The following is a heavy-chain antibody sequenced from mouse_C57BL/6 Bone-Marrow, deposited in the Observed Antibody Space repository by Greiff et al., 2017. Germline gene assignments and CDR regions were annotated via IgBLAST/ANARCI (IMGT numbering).Heavy chain of an antibody. Sequence: VQLQQPGPELVKPGASVKMSCKASGYTFTSSWMHWVKQRPGQGLEWIGNINPSNGDTNYNEKFKSKATLTVDKSSSTAYMQLSSLTSEDSAVYYCARQGITTVLPKGFDYWGQGTTLTVSS. V-gene: IGHV1-53*01. D-gene: IGHD1-1*01. CDR2: INPSNGDT. J-gene: IGHJ2*01. CDR1: GYTFTSSW. CDR3: ARQGITTVLPKGFDY.